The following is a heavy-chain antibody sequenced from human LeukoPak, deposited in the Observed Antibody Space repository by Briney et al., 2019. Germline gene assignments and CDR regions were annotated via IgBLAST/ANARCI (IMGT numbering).Heavy chain of an antibody. CDR3: AKAHYYDSSGYYDYYYGMDV. CDR1: GFTFSSYG. J-gene: IGHJ6*02. CDR2: ISYDGSNK. Sequence: GGSLRLSCAASGFTFSSYGMHWVRQAPGKGLEWVAVISYDGSNKYYADSVKGRFTISRDNSKNTLYLQMNSLRAEDTAVYYCAKAHYYDSSGYYDYYYGMDVWGQGTTVTVSS. D-gene: IGHD3-22*01. V-gene: IGHV3-30*18.